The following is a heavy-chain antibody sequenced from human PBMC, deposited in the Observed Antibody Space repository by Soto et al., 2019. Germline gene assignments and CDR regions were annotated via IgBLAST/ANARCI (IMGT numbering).Heavy chain of an antibody. V-gene: IGHV4-4*07. J-gene: IGHJ5*02. CDR3: VRDGTKNLRGRFDP. CDR1: GASVSGYY. CDR2: IYATGST. D-gene: IGHD1-1*01. Sequence: XTLSLPCNVSGASVSGYYWSWIRQPPGKGLEWIGRIYATGSTDYNPSLKSRITMSVDMSKKQFSLTLRSLTAADTAIYYCVRDGTKNLRGRFDPWGRGILGTVSS.